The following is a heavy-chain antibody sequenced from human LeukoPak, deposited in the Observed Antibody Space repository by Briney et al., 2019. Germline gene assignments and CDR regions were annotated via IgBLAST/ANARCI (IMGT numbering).Heavy chain of an antibody. CDR2: ISYSGST. J-gene: IGHJ4*02. V-gene: IGHV4-59*01. CDR3: ARTVSSGTLDY. Sequence: GSLRLSCAASGFTFSSYWMSWVRQAPGKGLEWIGYISYSGSTKYNPSLGSRLTISADTSKNQFSLRLNSVTAADTAVYYCARTVSSGTLDYWGQGTLVTVSS. CDR1: GFTFSSYW. D-gene: IGHD1-26*01.